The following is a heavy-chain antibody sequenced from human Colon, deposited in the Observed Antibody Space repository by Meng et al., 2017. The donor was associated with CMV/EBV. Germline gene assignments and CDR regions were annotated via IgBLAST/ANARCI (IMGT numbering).Heavy chain of an antibody. CDR1: GDTFSSYG. CDR3: ARAREVGYSAYDYYDF. CDR2: ISTYNGNT. D-gene: IGHD5-12*01. V-gene: IGHV1-18*01. Sequence: GDTFSSYGNSWVRQAPGQGLEWMGWISTYNGNTDYAQKFQGRVTMTTDTLTSTAYMELTSLKSDDTAVFYCARAREVGYSAYDYYDFWGQGTLVTVSS. J-gene: IGHJ4*02.